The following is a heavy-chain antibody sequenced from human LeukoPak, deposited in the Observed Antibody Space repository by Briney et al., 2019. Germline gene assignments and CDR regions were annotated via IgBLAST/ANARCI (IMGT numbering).Heavy chain of an antibody. J-gene: IGHJ4*02. V-gene: IGHV4-61*02. CDR3: AREPIYYYGSGSYPQSDY. CDR1: GDSISSGSYY. Sequence: PSETLSLTCTVSGDSISSGSYYWSWIRQPAGKGLEWIGRIYTSGSTNYNPSLKSRVTISVDTSKNQFSLKLSSVTAADTAVYYCAREPIYYYGSGSYPQSDYWGQGTLVTVSS. D-gene: IGHD3-10*01. CDR2: IYTSGST.